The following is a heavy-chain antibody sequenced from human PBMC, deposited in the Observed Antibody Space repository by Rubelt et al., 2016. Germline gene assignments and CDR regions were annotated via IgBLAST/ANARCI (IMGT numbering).Heavy chain of an antibody. V-gene: IGHV4-39*07. Sequence: QLQLQESSPRLVKPSETLSLICNVSGGSLRGSSYYWGWIRQPPGKGLEWIVSLFYGGSTYYNPSLKTRVTISTDPSENQFHVELEPVTAADTCIYDCVSQGLGPGDYYYHGMDVWGQGTTVTASS. CDR3: VSQGLGPGDYYYHGMDV. CDR1: GGSLRGSSYY. D-gene: IGHD6-19*01. J-gene: IGHJ6*02. CDR2: LFYGGST.